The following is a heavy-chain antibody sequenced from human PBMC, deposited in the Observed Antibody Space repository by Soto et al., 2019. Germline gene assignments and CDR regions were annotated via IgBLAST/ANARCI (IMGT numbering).Heavy chain of an antibody. D-gene: IGHD3-22*01. CDR3: ARPTRYYYDSSGQSAWFDP. J-gene: IGHJ5*02. CDR2: IIPIFGTA. Sequence: QVQLVQSGAEVKKPGSSVKVSCKASGGTFSSYAISWVRQAPGQGLEWMGGIIPIFGTANYAQKFQGRVTITADESTITAYMELSSLGSEDTAVYYCARPTRYYYDSSGQSAWFDPWGQGTLVTVSS. V-gene: IGHV1-69*12. CDR1: GGTFSSYA.